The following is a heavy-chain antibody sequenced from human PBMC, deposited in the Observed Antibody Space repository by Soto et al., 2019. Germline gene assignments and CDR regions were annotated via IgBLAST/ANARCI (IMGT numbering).Heavy chain of an antibody. CDR1: GFTFSSYG. V-gene: IGHV3-33*01. Sequence: QVQLVESGGGVVQPGRSLRLSCAASGFTFSSYGMHWVRQAPGKGLEWVAVIWYDGSNKYYADSVKGRFTISRDNSKNTLYLQMNSLRAEDTAVYYCVRDQQLLDDGMDVWGHGTTVTVSS. J-gene: IGHJ6*02. CDR3: VRDQQLLDDGMDV. CDR2: IWYDGSNK. D-gene: IGHD6-13*01.